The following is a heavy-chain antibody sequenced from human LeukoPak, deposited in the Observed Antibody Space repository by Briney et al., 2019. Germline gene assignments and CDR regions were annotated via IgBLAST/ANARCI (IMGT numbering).Heavy chain of an antibody. CDR3: AHRGYSSSWYSGKGWFDP. CDR2: IDWNDDK. CDR1: GFSLSTSGVG. V-gene: IGHV2-5*01. D-gene: IGHD6-13*01. Sequence: SGPTLVKPTQTLTLTCSFSGFSLSTSGVGVGWIRQPPGKALEWLALIDWNDDKRYSPSLKSRLTITKDTSKNQVVLTMTNMDPVDTATYYCAHRGYSSSWYSGKGWFDPWGQGTLVTVSS. J-gene: IGHJ5*02.